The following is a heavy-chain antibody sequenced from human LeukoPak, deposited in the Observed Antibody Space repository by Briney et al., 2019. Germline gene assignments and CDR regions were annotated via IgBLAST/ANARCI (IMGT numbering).Heavy chain of an antibody. CDR2: IYPGDSDT. CDR1: GYSFTNYW. D-gene: IGHD1-1*01. CDR3: ARQAATAYDYFDY. V-gene: IGHV5-51*01. Sequence: GESLKISCKGSGYSFTNYWIGWVRQMPGKGLEWMGIIYPGDSDTRYSPSFQGQVTISADKSISTAYPQWSTLKASDAAMFYCARQAATAYDYFDYWGQGTLVTVSS. J-gene: IGHJ4*02.